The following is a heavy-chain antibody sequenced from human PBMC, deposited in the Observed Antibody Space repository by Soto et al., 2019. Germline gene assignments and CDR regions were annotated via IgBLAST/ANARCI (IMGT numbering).Heavy chain of an antibody. Sequence: GASVKVSCKASGGTFSSYAISWVRQAPGQGLEWMGGIIPIFGTANYAQKFQGRVTITADESTSTAYMELSSLRSEDTAVYYCARSSYCSSTSCYETPHRHWGQGTLVTVSS. CDR2: IIPIFGTA. D-gene: IGHD2-2*01. V-gene: IGHV1-69*13. CDR1: GGTFSSYA. J-gene: IGHJ4*02. CDR3: ARSSYCSSTSCYETPHRH.